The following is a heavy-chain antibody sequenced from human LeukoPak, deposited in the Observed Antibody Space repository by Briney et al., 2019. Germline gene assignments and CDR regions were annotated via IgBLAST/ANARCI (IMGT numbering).Heavy chain of an antibody. CDR2: ISSSSSII. CDR3: ATIWEGFSSSSHGY. D-gene: IGHD6-6*01. Sequence: GGSLRLSCAASGFTFSNYAMNWVRQAPGKGLEWVSYISSSSSIINYADSVKGRFTISRDNARNSLYLQMNSLRAENTAVYYCATIWEGFSSSSHGYWGQGTLVTVSS. CDR1: GFTFSNYA. J-gene: IGHJ4*02. V-gene: IGHV3-48*01.